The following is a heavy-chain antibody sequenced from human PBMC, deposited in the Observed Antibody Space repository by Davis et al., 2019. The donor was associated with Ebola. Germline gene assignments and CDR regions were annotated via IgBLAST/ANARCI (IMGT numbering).Heavy chain of an antibody. V-gene: IGHV3-48*03. D-gene: IGHD3-22*01. Sequence: GGSLRPSCAASGFTFSSYEMNWVRQAPGKGLEWVSYISSSGSTIYYADSVKGRFTISRDNAKNPVYLQMNSLRAEDTAVYYCARDRNYYDSSGYYTFDAFDIWGQGTMVTVSS. J-gene: IGHJ3*02. CDR1: GFTFSSYE. CDR3: ARDRNYYDSSGYYTFDAFDI. CDR2: ISSSGSTI.